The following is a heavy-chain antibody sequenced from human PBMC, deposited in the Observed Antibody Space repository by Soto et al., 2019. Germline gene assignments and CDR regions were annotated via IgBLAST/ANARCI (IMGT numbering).Heavy chain of an antibody. J-gene: IGHJ6*02. D-gene: IGHD6-13*01. CDR1: GFTFGDYA. Sequence: GGSLRLSCTASGFTFGDYAMSWFRQAPGKGLEWVGFIRSKAYGGTTEYAASVKGRFTISRDDSKSISYLQMNSLKTEDTAVYYGIAAASPYGMDVWGQGTTVTVAS. CDR3: IAAASPYGMDV. V-gene: IGHV3-49*03. CDR2: IRSKAYGGTT.